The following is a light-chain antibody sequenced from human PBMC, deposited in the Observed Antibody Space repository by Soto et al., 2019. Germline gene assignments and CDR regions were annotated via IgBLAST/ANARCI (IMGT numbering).Light chain of an antibody. CDR1: SSNVGKYKF. V-gene: IGLV2-23*01. J-gene: IGLJ3*02. Sequence: QSALTQPASVSGSPGQSITISCTGTSSNVGKYKFVSWYQQHPGKAPKLILYEAIKRPSGVSNRFSGYKSGNTASLTISGLQAEDEADYYCCSHAGSGTLVFGGGTKLTVL. CDR2: EAI. CDR3: CSHAGSGTLV.